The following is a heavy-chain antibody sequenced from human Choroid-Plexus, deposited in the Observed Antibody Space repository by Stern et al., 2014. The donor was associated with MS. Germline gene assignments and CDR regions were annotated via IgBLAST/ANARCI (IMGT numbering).Heavy chain of an antibody. CDR3: AKDRQYLTYFFDH. Sequence: VQLVVPGGGVVQPGRPLRLSCVASGFTFGSCALHWVRQAPGKGLAWVAGVSYDGSNKYYADSVKGRFTISRDNSQNTLYMQMSSLRPEDTAVYYCAKDRQYLTYFFDHWGQGSLVTVSS. D-gene: IGHD2/OR15-2a*01. V-gene: IGHV3-30*18. CDR2: VSYDGSNK. J-gene: IGHJ5*02. CDR1: GFTFGSCA.